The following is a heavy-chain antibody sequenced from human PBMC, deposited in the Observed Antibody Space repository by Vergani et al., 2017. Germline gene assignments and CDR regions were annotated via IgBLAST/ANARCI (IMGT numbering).Heavy chain of an antibody. CDR3: ARADYYGSGTDAFDI. D-gene: IGHD3-10*01. CDR2: INPNSGGT. Sequence: QVQLVQSGAEVKKPGASVKVSCKASGYTFTGYYMHWVRQAPGQGLEWMGWINPNSGGTNCAQKFQGRVTMTRDTSISTAYMELSRLRSDDTAVYDCARADYYGSGTDAFDIWGQGTMVTVSS. J-gene: IGHJ3*02. CDR1: GYTFTGYY. V-gene: IGHV1-2*02.